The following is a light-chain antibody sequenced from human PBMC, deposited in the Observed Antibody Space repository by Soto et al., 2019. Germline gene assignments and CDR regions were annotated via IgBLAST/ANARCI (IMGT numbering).Light chain of an antibody. CDR2: GAS. V-gene: IGKV3-20*01. CDR3: QQYGSSHT. Sequence: EIVLTQSPGTLSLSPGERATLSCRASQSVSSNYLGWYQKKPGQPPRLLIYGASTRATGIPDRFSGSGAGAYFNLTISRLEPADFGVYYCQQYGSSHTFGQGTRLEIK. CDR1: QSVSSNY. J-gene: IGKJ5*01.